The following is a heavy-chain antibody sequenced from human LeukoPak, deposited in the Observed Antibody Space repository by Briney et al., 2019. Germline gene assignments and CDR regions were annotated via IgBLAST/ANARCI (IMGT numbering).Heavy chain of an antibody. CDR1: GFTFSSYT. V-gene: IGHV3-21*01. CDR2: ISSSSSYI. Sequence: PGGSLRLSCAASGFTFSSYTMNWVRQAPGKGLEWVSSISSSSSYIYYADSVKGRFTISRDNAKNSLYLQMNSLRAEDTAVYYCARGEIPRFGYYYYMDVWGKGTTVTVSS. J-gene: IGHJ6*03. CDR3: ARGEIPRFGYYYYMDV. D-gene: IGHD3-16*01.